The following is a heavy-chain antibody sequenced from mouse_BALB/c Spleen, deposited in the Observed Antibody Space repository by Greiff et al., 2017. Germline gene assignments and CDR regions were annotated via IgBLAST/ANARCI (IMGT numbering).Heavy chain of an antibody. J-gene: IGHJ3*01. D-gene: IGHD2-3*01. CDR1: GYTFTDYN. CDR2: INPNNGGT. V-gene: IGHV1-18*01. Sequence: VQLQQSGPELVKPGASVKIPCKASGYTFTDYNMDWVKQSHGKSLEWIGDINPNNGGTIYNQKFKGKATLTVDKSSSTAYMELRSLTSEDTAVYYCARYDGYLAWFAYWGQGTLVTVSA. CDR3: ARYDGYLAWFAY.